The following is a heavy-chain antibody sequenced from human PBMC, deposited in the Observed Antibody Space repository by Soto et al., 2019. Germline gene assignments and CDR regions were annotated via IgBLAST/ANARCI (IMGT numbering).Heavy chain of an antibody. CDR3: ARDLAARYYAMDV. CDR2: ISSSSSYI. J-gene: IGHJ6*02. V-gene: IGHV3-21*01. D-gene: IGHD6-6*01. Sequence: LRLSCAASGFTFSSYSMNWVRQAPGKGLEWVSSISSSSSYIYYADSVKGRFTISRDNAKNSLYLQMNSLRAEDTAVYYCARDLAARYYAMDVWGQGTMGPV. CDR1: GFTFSSYS.